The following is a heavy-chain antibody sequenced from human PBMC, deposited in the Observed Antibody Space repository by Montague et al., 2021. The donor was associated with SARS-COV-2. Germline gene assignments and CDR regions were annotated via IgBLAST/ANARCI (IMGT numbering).Heavy chain of an antibody. J-gene: IGHJ3*02. CDR3: ATGTPWGGLESETWYCERSGCAIGAFAI. V-gene: IGHV4-31*03. Sequence: TLSLTCIVSGGSISSGGYYWSWTLQHPGKRLEWIGYIHYSGSTYYNSSLKSRVTISVDTSKNHFPLKLSSVTAADTAVYYCATGTPWGGLESETWYCERSGCAIGAFAIWGQGTMVTVSS. CDR1: GGSISSGGYY. CDR2: IHYSGST. D-gene: IGHD3-22*01.